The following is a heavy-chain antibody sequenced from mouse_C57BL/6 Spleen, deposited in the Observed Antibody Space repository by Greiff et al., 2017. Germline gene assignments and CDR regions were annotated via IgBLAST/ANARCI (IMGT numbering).Heavy chain of an antibody. CDR2: ISSGGDYI. CDR1: GFTFSSYA. J-gene: IGHJ4*01. Sequence: EVKLEESGEGLVKPGVSLKLSCAASGFTFSSYAMSWVRQTPEKRLEWVAYISSGGDYIYYADTVQGRFTISRDNARNTLYLQMSSLKSEDTAMYYCTRVGYYAMDYWGQGTSVTVSS. CDR3: TRVGYYAMDY. V-gene: IGHV5-9-1*02.